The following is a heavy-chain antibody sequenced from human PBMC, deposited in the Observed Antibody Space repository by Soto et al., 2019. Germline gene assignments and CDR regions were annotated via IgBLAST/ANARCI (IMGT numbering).Heavy chain of an antibody. CDR2: ISGSGGST. CDR3: AKVIGDYPSRSPPWFDP. Sequence: GGSLRLSCAASGFTFSSYAMSWVRQAPGKGQEWVSAISGSGGSTYYADSVKGRFTISRDNSKNPLYLQMNSLRAEDTAVYYCAKVIGDYPSRSPPWFDPWGQGTLVTVSS. J-gene: IGHJ5*02. V-gene: IGHV3-23*01. CDR1: GFTFSSYA. D-gene: IGHD4-17*01.